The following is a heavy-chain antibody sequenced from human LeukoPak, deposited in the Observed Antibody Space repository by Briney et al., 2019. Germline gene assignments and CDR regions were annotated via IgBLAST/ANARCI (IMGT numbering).Heavy chain of an antibody. Sequence: SGGSLRLSCAASGFTFSSYGMTWVRQAPGKGLEWVSYISSSSSTIYYADSVKGRFTISRDNAKNSLYLQMNSLRAEDTALYYCAKAGRTYYYDSSGYKLYNWFDPWGQGTLVTVSS. J-gene: IGHJ5*02. V-gene: IGHV3-48*01. CDR2: ISSSSSTI. D-gene: IGHD3-22*01. CDR1: GFTFSSYG. CDR3: AKAGRTYYYDSSGYKLYNWFDP.